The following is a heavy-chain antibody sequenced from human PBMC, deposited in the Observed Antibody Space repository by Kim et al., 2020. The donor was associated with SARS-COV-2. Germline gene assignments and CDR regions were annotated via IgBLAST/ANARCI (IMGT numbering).Heavy chain of an antibody. D-gene: IGHD5-12*01. CDR2: IWYDGSNK. Sequence: GGSLRLSCAASGFTFSSYAMHWVRQAPGKGLEWVAVIWYDGSNKYYADSVKGRFTISRDNSKNTLYLQMNSLRAEDTAVYYCAKDIGLDGYNSGAALNFDYWGQGTMVTVSS. V-gene: IGHV3-33*06. CDR1: GFTFSSYA. CDR3: AKDIGLDGYNSGAALNFDY. J-gene: IGHJ4*02.